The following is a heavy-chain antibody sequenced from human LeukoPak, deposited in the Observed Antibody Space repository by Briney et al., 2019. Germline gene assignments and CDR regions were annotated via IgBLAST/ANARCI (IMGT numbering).Heavy chain of an antibody. CDR3: ARDPYSGSYGDYYYYMDV. D-gene: IGHD1-26*01. J-gene: IGHJ6*03. CDR1: GFTFNRYN. Sequence: GGSLRLSCAASGFTFNRYNMNWVRQAPGKGLEWVSSISSSSSYIYYADSVKGRFTISRDNAKNSLYLQMSSLRAEDTAVYYCARDPYSGSYGDYYYYMDVWGKGTTVTISS. V-gene: IGHV3-21*01. CDR2: ISSSSSYI.